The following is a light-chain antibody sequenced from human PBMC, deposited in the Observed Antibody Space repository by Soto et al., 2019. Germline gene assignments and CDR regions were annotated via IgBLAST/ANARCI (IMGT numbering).Light chain of an antibody. CDR1: QSIGSW. CDR2: KAS. J-gene: IGKJ3*01. V-gene: IGKV1-5*03. Sequence: DIQMTQSPSTLSASVGDSVSITCRASQSIGSWLAWYQQKPGKVPKLLIHKASSLQSGVSSRFSGSGSGTEFTLTISSLQLDDSATYYCQQYSSFSAFGPGTKVDIK. CDR3: QQYSSFSA.